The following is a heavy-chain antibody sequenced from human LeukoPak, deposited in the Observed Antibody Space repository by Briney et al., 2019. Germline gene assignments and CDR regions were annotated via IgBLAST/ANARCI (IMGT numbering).Heavy chain of an antibody. CDR1: GGSISSYY. CDR2: IYSGGST. J-gene: IGHJ3*02. Sequence: ETLSLTCTVSGGSISSYYWSWVRQAPGKGLEWVSVIYSGGSTYYADSVKGRFTISRDNSKNTLYLQMNSLRAEDTAVYYCARGYVSRTGGDAFDIWGQGTMVTVSS. D-gene: IGHD2-8*02. V-gene: IGHV3-53*01. CDR3: ARGYVSRTGGDAFDI.